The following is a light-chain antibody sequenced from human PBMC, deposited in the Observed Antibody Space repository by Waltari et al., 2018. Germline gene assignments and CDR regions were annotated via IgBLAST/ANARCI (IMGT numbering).Light chain of an antibody. CDR3: HSFDSRLSDGVV. CDR2: GNS. CDR1: SSNIGAGHD. J-gene: IGLJ3*02. V-gene: IGLV1-40*01. Sequence: QSVLTQPPSVSGAPGQRVTISCTGSSSNIGAGHDVPWYQVFPKTAPKLLIYGNSNRPSGVPDRFSGSKSGTSASLAITGLQAEDEADYYCHSFDSRLSDGVVFGGGTKVTVL.